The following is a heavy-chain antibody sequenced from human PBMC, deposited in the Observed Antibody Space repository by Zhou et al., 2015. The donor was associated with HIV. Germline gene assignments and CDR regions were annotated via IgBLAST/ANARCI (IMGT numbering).Heavy chain of an antibody. Sequence: QVQLVQSGAEVKKPGSSVKVSCKASGGTFSTYAISWVRQAPGQGLEWMGGIFPVFGTANYAQKFQGRVTITADESTGTAFMELSSLRSEDTAVYYCARSPSGWLSDSYYFDYWGQGTLVTVSS. CDR1: GGTFSTYA. J-gene: IGHJ4*02. D-gene: IGHD2-15*01. CDR2: IFPVFGTA. CDR3: ARSPSGWLSDSYYFDY. V-gene: IGHV1-69*01.